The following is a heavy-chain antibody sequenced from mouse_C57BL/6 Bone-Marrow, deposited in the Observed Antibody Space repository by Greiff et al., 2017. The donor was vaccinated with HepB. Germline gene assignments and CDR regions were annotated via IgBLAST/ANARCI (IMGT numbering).Heavy chain of an antibody. CDR1: GYSITSGYY. J-gene: IGHJ4*01. V-gene: IGHV3-6*01. CDR3: AREGLWSLYYAMDY. Sequence: EVQLQQSGPGLVKPSQSLSLTCSVTGYSITSGYYWNWIRQFPGNKLEWMGYISYDGSNNYNPSLKNRISITRDTSKNQFFLKLNSVTTEDTATYYCAREGLWSLYYAMDYWGQGTSVTVSS. D-gene: IGHD1-1*02. CDR2: ISYDGSN.